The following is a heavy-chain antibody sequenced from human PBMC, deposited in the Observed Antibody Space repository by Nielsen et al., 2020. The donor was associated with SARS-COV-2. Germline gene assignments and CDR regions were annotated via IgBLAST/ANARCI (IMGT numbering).Heavy chain of an antibody. V-gene: IGHV1-3*01. D-gene: IGHD3-3*01. J-gene: IGHJ6*02. CDR2: INAGNGNT. Sequence: WVRQAPGQRLEWMGWINAGNGNTKYSQKFQGRVTITRDTSASTAYMELSSLRSEDTAVYYCAREEGITIFGVVINDYYYGMDVWGQGTTVTVSS. CDR3: AREEGITIFGVVINDYYYGMDV.